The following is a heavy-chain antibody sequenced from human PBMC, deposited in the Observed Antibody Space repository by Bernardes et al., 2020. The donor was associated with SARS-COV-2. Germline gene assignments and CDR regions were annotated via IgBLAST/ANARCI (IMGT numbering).Heavy chain of an antibody. CDR1: GYTFTSYC. CDR3: ARGSTREIVVMVYPIGY. J-gene: IGHJ4*02. Sequence: ASVKVSCKASGYTFTSYCISWVRQAPGQGLEWMGWISAYNGNTNYAQKLQGRVTMTTDTSTSTAYMELRSLRSDDTAVYYCARGSTREIVVMVYPIGYWGQGTLVTASA. CDR2: ISAYNGNT. D-gene: IGHD2-8*01. V-gene: IGHV1-18*04.